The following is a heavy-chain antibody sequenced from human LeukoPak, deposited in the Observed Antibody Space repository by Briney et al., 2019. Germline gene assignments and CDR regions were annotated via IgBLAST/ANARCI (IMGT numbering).Heavy chain of an antibody. Sequence: PGGSLRLSCAASGFTFSSYAMSWVRQAPGKGLEWVSAISGSGGSTYYADSVKGRFTISRDNSKNTLYLQMNSLRAEDTAVYYCAKDLWGGVVPAAVDYWGQGTLVTVSS. CDR2: ISGSGGST. D-gene: IGHD2-2*01. CDR3: AKDLWGGVVPAAVDY. CDR1: GFTFSSYA. J-gene: IGHJ4*02. V-gene: IGHV3-23*01.